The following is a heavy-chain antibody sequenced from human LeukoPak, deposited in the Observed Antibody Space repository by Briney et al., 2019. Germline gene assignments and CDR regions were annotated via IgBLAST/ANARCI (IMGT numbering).Heavy chain of an antibody. D-gene: IGHD3-10*01. J-gene: IGHJ6*01. Sequence: ASVKVSCKASGYTFTSYDINWVRQATGQGLEWMGWMNHNSGNTGSAQKFQGRVTMTRNTSIRTAYMELSSLRSEDTAVYYCASRDITMVRGELETKYMGMDVWGQGTTVTVSS. CDR3: ASRDITMVRGELETKYMGMDV. CDR2: MNHNSGNT. CDR1: GYTFTSYD. V-gene: IGHV1-8*01.